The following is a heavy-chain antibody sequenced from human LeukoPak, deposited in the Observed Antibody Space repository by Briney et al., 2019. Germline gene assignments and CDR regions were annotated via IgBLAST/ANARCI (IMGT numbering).Heavy chain of an antibody. V-gene: IGHV4-59*12. CDR3: ARGEYDYLDY. J-gene: IGHJ4*02. CDR1: GGSISSYY. CDR2: IYYSGST. Sequence: SQTLSLTCAVSGGSISSYYWSWIRQPPGKALEWIGYIYYSGSTNYNPSLKSRVTISVDTSKNQFSLKLSSVTAADTAVYYCARGEYDYLDYWGQGTLVTVSS. D-gene: IGHD3-10*01.